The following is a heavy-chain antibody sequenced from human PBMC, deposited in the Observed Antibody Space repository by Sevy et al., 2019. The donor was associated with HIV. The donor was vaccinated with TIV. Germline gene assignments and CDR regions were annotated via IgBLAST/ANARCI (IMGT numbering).Heavy chain of an antibody. Sequence: SDTLSLTCAVSGGSISSGGYSWSWIRQPPGKGLEWIGYIYHSGSTYYNPSLESRVTISVDRSKNQFSLKLSSVTAADTAVYYCARGQPYDYWGQGTLVTVSS. CDR1: GGSISSGGYS. D-gene: IGHD5-18*01. V-gene: IGHV4-30-2*01. CDR3: ARGQPYDY. J-gene: IGHJ4*02. CDR2: IYHSGST.